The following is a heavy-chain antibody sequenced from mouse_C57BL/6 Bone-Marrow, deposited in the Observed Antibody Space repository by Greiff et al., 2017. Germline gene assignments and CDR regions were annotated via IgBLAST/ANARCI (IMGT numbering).Heavy chain of an antibody. CDR3: AGGYYDYFDY. CDR1: GYTFTSYN. J-gene: IGHJ2*01. D-gene: IGHD2-3*01. CDR2: IYPGHGDT. V-gene: IGHV1-12*01. Sequence: QVQLKESGAELVRPGASVKMSCKASGYTFTSYNMHWVKQTPRQGLDWIGAIYPGHGDTSYNQKFKGKATLTVDKSSSTAYMQLSSLTSEDSAVYFCAGGYYDYFDYWGQGTTLTVSS.